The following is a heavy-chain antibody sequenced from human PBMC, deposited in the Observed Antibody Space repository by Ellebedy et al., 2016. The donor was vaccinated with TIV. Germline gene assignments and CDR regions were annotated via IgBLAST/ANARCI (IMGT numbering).Heavy chain of an antibody. Sequence: PGGSLRLSCVASGFTFTDYYMTWIRQALGKELEWVAYIGTSGSPIYYADSVEGRFTISRDNARNSVYLQMNNLKSEDTALYYCTRPRGYADYWGQGTLVTVSS. CDR1: GFTFTDYY. CDR2: IGTSGSPI. J-gene: IGHJ4*02. V-gene: IGHV3-11*01. CDR3: TRPRGYADY. D-gene: IGHD5-12*01.